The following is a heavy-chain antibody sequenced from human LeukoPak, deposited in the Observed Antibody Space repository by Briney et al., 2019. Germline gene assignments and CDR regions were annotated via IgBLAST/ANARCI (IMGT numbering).Heavy chain of an antibody. J-gene: IGHJ5*02. D-gene: IGHD3-22*01. CDR3: ARDTIDSSGYYLRDYHWFDP. CDR1: GGSFSGYY. Sequence: PSETLSLTCAVYGGSFSGYYWSWIRQPPGKGLEWIGEINHSGSTNYNPSLKSRVTISVDTSKNQFSLKLSSVTAADTAVYYCARDTIDSSGYYLRDYHWFDPWGQGTLVTVSS. V-gene: IGHV4-34*01. CDR2: INHSGST.